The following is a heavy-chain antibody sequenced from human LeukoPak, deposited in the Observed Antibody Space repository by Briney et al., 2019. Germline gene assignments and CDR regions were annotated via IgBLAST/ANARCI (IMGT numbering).Heavy chain of an antibody. D-gene: IGHD1-26*01. Sequence: SETLSLTCTVSGGSISSSNYYWGWIRQSPGKGLEWMGTIYYSGSTYYNPSLKSRVTISVDTSRNQFSLKLSSVTAADTAVYYCAQWRYSGSYRKDYFDYWGQGTLVTVSS. V-gene: IGHV4-39*07. CDR3: AQWRYSGSYRKDYFDY. CDR1: GGSISSSNYY. CDR2: IYYSGST. J-gene: IGHJ4*02.